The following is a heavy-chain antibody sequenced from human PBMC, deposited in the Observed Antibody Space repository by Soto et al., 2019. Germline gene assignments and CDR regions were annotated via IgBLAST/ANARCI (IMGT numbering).Heavy chain of an antibody. Sequence: PSETLSLTCTVSGGSISSSSYSWGWIRQPPGKGLEWIVTIYSGSTYYDPSLKSRVTISVDTSKNQFSLNFSSVTAADTAVYYCARRYGGTFDYWGQGTLVTVSS. CDR1: GGSISSSSYS. CDR2: IYSGST. V-gene: IGHV4-39*01. J-gene: IGHJ4*02. D-gene: IGHD2-15*01. CDR3: ARRYGGTFDY.